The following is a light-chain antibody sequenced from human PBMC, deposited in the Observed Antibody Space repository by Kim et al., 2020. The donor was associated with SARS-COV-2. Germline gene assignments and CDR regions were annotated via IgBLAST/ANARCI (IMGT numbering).Light chain of an antibody. CDR3: NSRDSSGNLVV. CDR2: GKN. CDR1: SLRSYY. Sequence: SSELTQDPAVSVALGQTVRITCQGDSLRSYYASWYQQKPGQAPVLVIYGKNNRPSGIPDRFSGSSSGNTASLTITGAQAKMRLTITNSRDSSGNLVVFGGGTQLTVL. J-gene: IGLJ2*01. V-gene: IGLV3-19*01.